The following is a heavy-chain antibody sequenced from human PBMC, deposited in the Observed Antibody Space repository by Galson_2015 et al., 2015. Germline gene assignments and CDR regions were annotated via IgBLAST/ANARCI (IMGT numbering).Heavy chain of an antibody. Sequence: SLRLSCAASGFTFSDYGIHWVRQTPTKGLEWVAVISSDGINKFYRDSVKGRFTISRDDSENTLYLQMNSLRGDDTAIYYCARDDPGFGAYRFWGQGAMVTVSA. J-gene: IGHJ3*01. CDR1: GFTFSDYG. D-gene: IGHD3-10*01. V-gene: IGHV3-30*03. CDR2: ISSDGINK. CDR3: ARDDPGFGAYRF.